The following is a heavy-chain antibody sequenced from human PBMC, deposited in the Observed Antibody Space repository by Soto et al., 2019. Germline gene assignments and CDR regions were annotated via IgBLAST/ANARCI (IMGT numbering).Heavy chain of an antibody. CDR3: ARVGTHSSSWYEGGPYYYIDV. Sequence: ASVKVSCKASGYTFTSYDINWVRQATGQGLEWMGWMNPNGGNTGYAQKFQGRVTMTRNTSISTAYMELSSLRSEDTAVYYCARVGTHSSSWYEGGPYYYIDVWGKGTTVTVSS. CDR1: GYTFTSYD. D-gene: IGHD6-13*01. V-gene: IGHV1-8*02. J-gene: IGHJ6*03. CDR2: MNPNGGNT.